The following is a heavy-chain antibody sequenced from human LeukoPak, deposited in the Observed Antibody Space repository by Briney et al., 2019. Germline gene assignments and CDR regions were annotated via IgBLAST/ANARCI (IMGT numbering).Heavy chain of an antibody. CDR2: ISGSGRDT. J-gene: IGHJ4*02. D-gene: IGHD6-13*01. Sequence: PGGSLRLSCAASGFTFSSYAMNWVRQAPGKGLEWVSTISGSGRDTDYTDSVKGRFTISRDNSKNTLYLQMNSLVAEDTAVYYCAKDASAGGSYYFDFWGQGTLVTVSS. CDR1: GFTFSSYA. V-gene: IGHV3-23*01. CDR3: AKDASAGGSYYFDF.